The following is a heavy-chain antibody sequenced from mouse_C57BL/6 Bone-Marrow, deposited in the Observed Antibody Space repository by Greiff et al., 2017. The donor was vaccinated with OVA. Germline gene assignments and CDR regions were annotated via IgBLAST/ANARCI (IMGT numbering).Heavy chain of an antibody. Sequence: VKLMESGAELVRPGASVKLSCKASGYTFTDYYINWVKQRPGQGLEWIARIYPGSGNTYYNEKFKGKATLTAEKSSSTAYMQLSSLTSEDSAVYFCARLDYYYGNHYAMDYWGQGTSVTVSS. CDR3: ARLDYYYGNHYAMDY. J-gene: IGHJ4*01. V-gene: IGHV1-76*01. CDR2: IYPGSGNT. CDR1: GYTFTDYY. D-gene: IGHD1-1*01.